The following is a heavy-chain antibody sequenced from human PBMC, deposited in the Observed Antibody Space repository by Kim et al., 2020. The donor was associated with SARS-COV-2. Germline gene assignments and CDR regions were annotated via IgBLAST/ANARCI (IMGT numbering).Heavy chain of an antibody. CDR2: IYYSGNS. J-gene: IGHJ4*02. Sequence: SETLSLTCTVSGGSISDYFWSWIRQPAGKGLEWVAYIYYSGNSNYNPSLKSRLTISVDTSKNQFSLKLSSVTAADTAIYYCARHGPGREARFDYWGQGTLVTVSS. CDR3: ARHGPGREARFDY. CDR1: GGSISDYF. D-gene: IGHD3-10*01. V-gene: IGHV4-59*08.